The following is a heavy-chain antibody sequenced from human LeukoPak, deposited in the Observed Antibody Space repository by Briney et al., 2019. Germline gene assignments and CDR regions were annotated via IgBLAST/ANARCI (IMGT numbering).Heavy chain of an antibody. CDR3: PREYTLYISGWFIDY. CDR2: IYYSGST. D-gene: IGHD6-19*01. CDR1: GGSISSYY. V-gene: IGHV4-59*12. J-gene: IGHJ4*02. Sequence: SETLSLTCTVSGGSISSYYWSWIRQPPGKGLEWIGYIYYSGSTKYNPSLKSRVTISVDTSKNQFSLTLSPVTAADTAVYYCPREYTLYISGWFIDYWGQGTVVTVSS.